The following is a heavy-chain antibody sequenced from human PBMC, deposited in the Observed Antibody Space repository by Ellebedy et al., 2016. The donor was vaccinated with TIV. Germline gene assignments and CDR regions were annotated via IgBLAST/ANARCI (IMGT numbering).Heavy chain of an antibody. J-gene: IGHJ4*02. D-gene: IGHD3-3*01. Sequence: GGSLRLXCAASGFTFTNSGMHWVRQAPGKGLEWVAVISSNENRKYYADTVMGRFTISRDTSKNTLYLQMDSLRPEDTALYYCMKWSGDYPFYYLDYWGQGTLVTVSS. CDR3: MKWSGDYPFYYLDY. V-gene: IGHV3-30*18. CDR1: GFTFTNSG. CDR2: ISSNENRK.